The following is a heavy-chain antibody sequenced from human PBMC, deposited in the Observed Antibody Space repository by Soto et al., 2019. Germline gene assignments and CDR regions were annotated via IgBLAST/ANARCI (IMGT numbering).Heavy chain of an antibody. D-gene: IGHD6-19*01. Sequence: ASVKVSFKASGYTFTSYGISWVRQAPGQGLEWMGWISAYNGNTNYAQKLQGRVTMTTDTSTSTAYMELRSLRSDDTAVYYCARVIEQWLVPAYYYYMDVWGKGTTVTVSS. V-gene: IGHV1-18*01. J-gene: IGHJ6*03. CDR2: ISAYNGNT. CDR1: GYTFTSYG. CDR3: ARVIEQWLVPAYYYYMDV.